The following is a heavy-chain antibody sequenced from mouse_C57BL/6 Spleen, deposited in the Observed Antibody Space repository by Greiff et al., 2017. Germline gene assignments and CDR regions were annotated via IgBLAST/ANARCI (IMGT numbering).Heavy chain of an antibody. D-gene: IGHD1-1*01. J-gene: IGHJ2*01. V-gene: IGHV1-9*01. Sequence: VQLQQSGAELMKPGASVKLSCKATGYTFTGYWIEWVKQRPGHGLEWIGEMLPGSGSTNYNEKFKGKATFTAATSSNTAYMQLSSLTTEDSAIYYCASTVVATRGYFDYWGQGTTLTVSS. CDR3: ASTVVATRGYFDY. CDR2: MLPGSGST. CDR1: GYTFTGYW.